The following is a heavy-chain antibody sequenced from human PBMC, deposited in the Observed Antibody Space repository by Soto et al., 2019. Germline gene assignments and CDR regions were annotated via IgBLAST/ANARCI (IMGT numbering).Heavy chain of an antibody. J-gene: IGHJ2*01. Sequence: QVQLLQSGAEVKKPGTSVRVSCRASGYTFKDYDINWVRRAPGQGLEWMGWMNPNSGNTAYARKFQDRITMTRSVSARTAFMELSSLTTEDTAVYYCARRMTWSMWCFDLWGSGTQVTVSS. CDR3: ARRMTWSMWCFDL. CDR2: MNPNSGNT. CDR1: GYTFKDYD. D-gene: IGHD2-8*02. V-gene: IGHV1-8*01.